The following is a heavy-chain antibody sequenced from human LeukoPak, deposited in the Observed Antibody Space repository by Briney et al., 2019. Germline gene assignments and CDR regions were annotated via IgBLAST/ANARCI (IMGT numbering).Heavy chain of an antibody. V-gene: IGHV1-8*01. J-gene: IGHJ4*02. CDR1: GYTFTSYD. Sequence: ASVKVSCKASGYTFTSYDINWVRQATGQGPEWMGWMNPNSGNTGYAQKFQGRVTMTRNTSISTAYMELSSLRSEDTAVYYCASRQYYYGSGDFDYWGQGTLVTVSS. CDR2: MNPNSGNT. D-gene: IGHD3-10*01. CDR3: ASRQYYYGSGDFDY.